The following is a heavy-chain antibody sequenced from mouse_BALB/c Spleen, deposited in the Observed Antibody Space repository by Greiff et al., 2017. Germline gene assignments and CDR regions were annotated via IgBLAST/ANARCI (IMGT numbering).Heavy chain of an antibody. D-gene: IGHD1-1*01. J-gene: IGHJ3*01. CDR2: ISNGGGST. CDR3: ARHDYGSPFAY. V-gene: IGHV5-12-2*01. Sequence: VQLKESGGGLVQPGGSLKLSCAASGFTFSSYTMSWVRQTPEKRLEWVAYISNGGGSTYYPDTVKGRFTISRDNAKNTLYLQMSSLKSEDTAMYYCARHDYGSPFAYWGQGTLVTVSA. CDR1: GFTFSSYT.